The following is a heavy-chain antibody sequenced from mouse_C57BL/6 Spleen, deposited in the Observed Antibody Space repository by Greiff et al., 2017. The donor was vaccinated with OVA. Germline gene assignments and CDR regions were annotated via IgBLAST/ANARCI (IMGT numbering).Heavy chain of an antibody. J-gene: IGHJ4*01. CDR2: IYPGDGDT. CDR3: ARGDGGNYAMDY. V-gene: IGHV1-82*01. D-gene: IGHD3-3*01. CDR1: GYAFSSSW. Sequence: VQRVESGPELVKPGASVKISCKASGYAFSSSWMNWVKQRPGKGLEWIGRIYPGDGDTNYNGKFKGKATLTADKSSSTAYMQLSSLTSEDSAVYFCARGDGGNYAMDYWGQGTSVTVSS.